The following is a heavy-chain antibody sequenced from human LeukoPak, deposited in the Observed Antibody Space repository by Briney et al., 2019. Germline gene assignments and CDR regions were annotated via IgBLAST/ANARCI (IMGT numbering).Heavy chain of an antibody. V-gene: IGHV3-23*01. D-gene: IGHD6-13*01. Sequence: GGSLRLSCAASGFTFSSYAMSWVRQAPGKGLEWVSAISGSGGSTYYADSVKGRFTISRDNAKNSLYLQMNSLRAEDTAVYYCASHLTIAAAYFDYWGQGTLVTVSS. J-gene: IGHJ4*02. CDR3: ASHLTIAAAYFDY. CDR2: ISGSGGST. CDR1: GFTFSSYA.